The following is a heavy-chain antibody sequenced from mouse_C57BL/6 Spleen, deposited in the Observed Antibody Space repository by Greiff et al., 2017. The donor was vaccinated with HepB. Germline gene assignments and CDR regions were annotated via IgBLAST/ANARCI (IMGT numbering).Heavy chain of an antibody. V-gene: IGHV5-9-1*02. CDR2: ISSGGDYI. CDR3: TREGWLLQAY. J-gene: IGHJ3*01. D-gene: IGHD2-3*01. Sequence: DVMLVESGEGLVKPGGSLKLSCAASGFTFSSYAMSWVRQTPEKRLEWVAYISSGGDYIYYADTVKGRFTISRDNARNTLYLQMSSLKSEDTAMYYCTREGWLLQAYWGQGTLVTVSA. CDR1: GFTFSSYA.